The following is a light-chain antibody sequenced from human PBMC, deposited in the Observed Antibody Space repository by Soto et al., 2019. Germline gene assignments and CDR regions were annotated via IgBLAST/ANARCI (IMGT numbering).Light chain of an antibody. CDR2: SAS. CDR3: QQLNSYPLT. CDR1: QGISSY. V-gene: IGKV1-9*01. J-gene: IGKJ1*01. Sequence: DIQLTQSPSFLSASVGDRVTITCRASQGISSYLDWYQQQPGKAPKLLIYSASTLQSGVPSRFSGSGSGTEFTPTISSLQPEDFATYYCQQLNSYPLTFGQGTKVEI.